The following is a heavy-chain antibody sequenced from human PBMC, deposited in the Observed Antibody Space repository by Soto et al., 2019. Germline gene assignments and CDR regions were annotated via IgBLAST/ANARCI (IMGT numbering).Heavy chain of an antibody. D-gene: IGHD6-13*01. J-gene: IGHJ6*02. CDR3: AKDQWIAAAGTGNSNYYYYGMDV. CDR2: ISGSAVST. CDR1: GFTFSSYA. V-gene: IGHV3-23*01. Sequence: GGFLRLFCTASGFTFSSYAMSWVRQAPGKGLEWVSSISGSAVSTYYADSVKGRFTISRDNSKNTLYLQMNSLRAEDTAVYYCAKDQWIAAAGTGNSNYYYYGMDVWGQGTTVTVSS.